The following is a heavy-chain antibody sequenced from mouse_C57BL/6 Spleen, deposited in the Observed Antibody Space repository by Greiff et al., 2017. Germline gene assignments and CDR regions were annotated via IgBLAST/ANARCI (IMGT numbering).Heavy chain of an antibody. CDR2: IDPSDSET. CDR3: ARAYYYGSSYSFDY. D-gene: IGHD1-1*01. CDR1: GYTFTSYW. V-gene: IGHV1-52*01. J-gene: IGHJ2*01. Sequence: QVHVKQPGAELVRPGSSVKLSCKASGYTFTSYWMHWVKQRPIQGLEWIGNIDPSDSETHYNQKFKDKATLTVDKSSSTAYMQLSSLTSEDSAVYYCARAYYYGSSYSFDYWGQGTTLTVSS.